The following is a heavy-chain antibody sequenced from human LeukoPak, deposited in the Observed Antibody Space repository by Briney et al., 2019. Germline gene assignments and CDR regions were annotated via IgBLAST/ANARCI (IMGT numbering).Heavy chain of an antibody. CDR3: AKATEGNWFDP. CDR1: GFTFSSYG. D-gene: IGHD4-11*01. Sequence: GGTLRLSCAASGFTFSSYGMSWVRQAPGKGLEWVSAISGSGGSTCYADSVKGRFTISRDNSKNTLYLQMNSLRAEDTAVYYCAKATEGNWFDPWGQGTLVTVSS. J-gene: IGHJ5*02. V-gene: IGHV3-23*01. CDR2: ISGSGGST.